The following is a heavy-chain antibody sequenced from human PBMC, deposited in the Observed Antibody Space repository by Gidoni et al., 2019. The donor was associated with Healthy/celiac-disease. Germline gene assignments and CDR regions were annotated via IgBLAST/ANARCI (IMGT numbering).Heavy chain of an antibody. CDR3: AREPPVLRFLEWLSSTYYYYGMDV. V-gene: IGHV1-18*01. D-gene: IGHD3-3*01. CDR1: GYTFTSSG. J-gene: IGHJ6*02. CDR2: ISAYNGNT. Sequence: QVQLVQSGAEVKKPGASVKVSCKASGYTFTSSGISWVRQAPGQGLEWMGWISAYNGNTNYAQKLQGRVTMTTDTSTSTAYMELRSLRSDDTAVYYCAREPPVLRFLEWLSSTYYYYGMDVWGQGTTVTVSS.